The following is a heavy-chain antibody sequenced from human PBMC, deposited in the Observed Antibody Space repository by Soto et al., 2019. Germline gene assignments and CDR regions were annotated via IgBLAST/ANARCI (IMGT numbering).Heavy chain of an antibody. D-gene: IGHD4-17*01. V-gene: IGHV1-69*02. CDR1: GGTFSSYT. CDR2: IIPILGIA. J-gene: IGHJ6*03. Sequence: GASVKVSCKASGGTFSSYTISWVRQAPGQGLEWIGRIIPILGIANYAQKFQGRVTITADKSTSTAYMELSSLRSEDTAVYYCACHTPYSNDYGDYGSDYYYYMDVWGKGTTVTVSS. CDR3: ACHTPYSNDYGDYGSDYYYYMDV.